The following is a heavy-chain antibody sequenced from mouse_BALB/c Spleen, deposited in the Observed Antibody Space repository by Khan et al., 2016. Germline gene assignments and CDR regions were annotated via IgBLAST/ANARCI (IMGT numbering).Heavy chain of an antibody. V-gene: IGHV3-2*02. CDR1: GYSITSDYA. D-gene: IGHD1-2*01. CDR2: IGYSGST. CDR3: ALLRLAY. J-gene: IGHJ3*01. Sequence: EVQLQESGPGLVKPSQSLSLTCTVTGYSITSDYAWNWIRQFPGNKLEWMGYIGYSGSTSYNPSLKSRISITRDSSQNQFFLQLNSVTNEDTATYYCALLRLAYWGQGTLVTVSA.